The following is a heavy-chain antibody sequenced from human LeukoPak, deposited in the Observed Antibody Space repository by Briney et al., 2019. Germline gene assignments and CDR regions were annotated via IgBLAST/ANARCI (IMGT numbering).Heavy chain of an antibody. D-gene: IGHD2/OR15-2a*01. V-gene: IGHV5-51*01. CDR1: GNNYS. J-gene: IGHJ4*02. CDR2: IYFGDSDT. CDR3: GRHFYGLDY. Sequence: GESLKISCKASGNNYSISWVRQMPGKGLEWLGIIYFGDSDTRYSPSFQGRLTISVDKSISTAYLQLSSLKASDTAIYFCGRHFYGLDYWGQGTLVTVSS.